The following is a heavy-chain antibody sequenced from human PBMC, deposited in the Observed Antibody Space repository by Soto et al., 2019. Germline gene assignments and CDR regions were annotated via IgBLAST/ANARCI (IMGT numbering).Heavy chain of an antibody. J-gene: IGHJ4*02. CDR1: GFSLSAVW. CDR3: TTESYNSLTGLVY. Sequence: PGGPLRLSCAASGFSLSAVWRSWVSQAPGKGLEWVGHIKRNTNDGTTTDYSPPVRGRFTISTDDSKNMLFLQMNSLRTEDTALYYCTTESYNSLTGLVYWGQGTQVTVSS. V-gene: IGHV3-15*01. D-gene: IGHD3-9*01. CDR2: IKRNTNDGTTT.